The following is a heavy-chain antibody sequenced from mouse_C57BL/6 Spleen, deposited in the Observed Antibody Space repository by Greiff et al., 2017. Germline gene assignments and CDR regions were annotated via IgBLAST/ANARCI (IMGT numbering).Heavy chain of an antibody. J-gene: IGHJ3*01. D-gene: IGHD2-4*01. V-gene: IGHV1-80*01. CDR3: ARRDDYAFAY. CDR2: IYPGDGDT. CDR1: VYAFSSYW. Sequence: QVQLKESGAELVKPGASVKISCKASVYAFSSYWMNWVKQRPGKGLEWIGQIYPGDGDTNYNGKFKGKATLTADKSSSTAYMQLSSLTSEDSAVYFCARRDDYAFAYWGQGTLVTVSA.